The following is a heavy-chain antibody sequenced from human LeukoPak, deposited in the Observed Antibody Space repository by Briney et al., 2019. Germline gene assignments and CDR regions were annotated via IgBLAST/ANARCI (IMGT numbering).Heavy chain of an antibody. CDR2: ISWNSGSI. CDR3: ARERAAAVSDY. D-gene: IGHD6-13*01. V-gene: IGHV3-9*01. CDR1: GFTFDDYA. Sequence: SGGPLRLSCAASGFTFDDYAMHWVRQAPGKGLEWVSGISWNSGSIGYADSVKGRFTISRDNAKTSLYLQMNSLRAEDTAVYYCARERAAAVSDYWGQGTLVTVSS. J-gene: IGHJ4*02.